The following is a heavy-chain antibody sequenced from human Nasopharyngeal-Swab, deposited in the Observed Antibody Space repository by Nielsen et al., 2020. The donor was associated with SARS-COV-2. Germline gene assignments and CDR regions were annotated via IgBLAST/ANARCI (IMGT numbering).Heavy chain of an antibody. Sequence: SETLSLTCTVSGCSISSGSYYWSWIRQPAGKGLEWIGRIYTSGSTNYNPSLKSRVTISVDTSKNQFSLKLSSVTAADTAVYYCARRSLGYYDSSGSAVHVAFDIWGQGTMVTVSS. CDR3: ARRSLGYYDSSGSAVHVAFDI. D-gene: IGHD3-22*01. CDR1: GCSISSGSYY. V-gene: IGHV4-61*02. CDR2: IYTSGST. J-gene: IGHJ3*02.